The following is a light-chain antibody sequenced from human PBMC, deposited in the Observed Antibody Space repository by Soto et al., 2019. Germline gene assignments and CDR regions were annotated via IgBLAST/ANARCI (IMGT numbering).Light chain of an antibody. Sequence: DIQMTQSPSSLSASVGDRVTITCQASQDISNFLNWYQQKPGKAPKLLISDASNLEPGVPSRFSASGSGTDFTFTISSLQPEDFATYYCQHYDNLPPFTFGPGTKVDVK. CDR2: DAS. V-gene: IGKV1-33*01. J-gene: IGKJ3*01. CDR1: QDISNF. CDR3: QHYDNLPPFT.